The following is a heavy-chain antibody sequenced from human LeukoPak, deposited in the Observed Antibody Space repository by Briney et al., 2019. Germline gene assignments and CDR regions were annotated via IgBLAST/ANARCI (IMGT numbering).Heavy chain of an antibody. CDR3: ARGRRYCSSTSCRYYAFDI. CDR1: GYTFTSYD. V-gene: IGHV1-8*01. Sequence: ASVKVSCEASGYTFTSYDINWVRQATGQGLEWMGWMNPNSGNTGYAQKFQGRVTMTRNTSISTAYMELSSLRSEDTAVYYCARGRRYCSSTSCRYYAFDIWGQGTMVTVSS. CDR2: MNPNSGNT. J-gene: IGHJ3*02. D-gene: IGHD2-2*01.